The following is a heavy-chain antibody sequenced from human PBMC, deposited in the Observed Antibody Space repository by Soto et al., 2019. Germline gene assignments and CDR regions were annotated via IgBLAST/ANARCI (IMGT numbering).Heavy chain of an antibody. D-gene: IGHD3-3*01. CDR1: RFSFTNAW. CDR3: STDIWIYGLDI. CDR2: IKSKTDGGTA. J-gene: IGHJ6*02. V-gene: IGHV3-15*01. Sequence: EVQLVDSGGGFVQPGGSLRLSCVASRFSFTNAWMSWVRQAPGKGPEWVGRIKSKTDGGTADYAAPAKGRFTISRDDSQNTLYLHMDSLKTEDTAIYHCSTDIWIYGLDIWGQGTTVTVSS.